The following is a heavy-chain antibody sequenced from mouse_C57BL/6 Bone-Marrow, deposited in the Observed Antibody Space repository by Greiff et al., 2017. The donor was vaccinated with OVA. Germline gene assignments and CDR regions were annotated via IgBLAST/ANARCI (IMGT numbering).Heavy chain of an antibody. CDR3: ASHGYSFAY. Sequence: EVKLMESGGGLVQPGGSLKLSCAASGFTFSDYYMYWVRQTPEQRLAWVAYISNGGGSTYYPDTVKGRFTISRDNAKNTLYLQMSRLKSEDTAMYYCASHGYSFAYWGQGTLVTVSA. D-gene: IGHD2-3*01. V-gene: IGHV5-12*01. CDR2: ISNGGGST. J-gene: IGHJ3*01. CDR1: GFTFSDYY.